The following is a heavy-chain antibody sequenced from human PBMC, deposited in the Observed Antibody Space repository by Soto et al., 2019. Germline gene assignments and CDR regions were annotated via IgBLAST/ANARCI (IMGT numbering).Heavy chain of an antibody. D-gene: IGHD3-22*01. CDR2: IYSGGST. CDR3: ARDDYYDSSGYCDY. V-gene: IGHV3-66*01. Sequence: EVQLVESGGGLVQPGGSLRLSCAASGFTVSSNYMSWVRQAPGKGLEWVSVIYSGGSTYYADSVKGRFTISRDNSKNTLYLQMNSLRAEDTAVYYCARDDYYDSSGYCDYWGQGTLVTVSS. CDR1: GFTVSSNY. J-gene: IGHJ4*02.